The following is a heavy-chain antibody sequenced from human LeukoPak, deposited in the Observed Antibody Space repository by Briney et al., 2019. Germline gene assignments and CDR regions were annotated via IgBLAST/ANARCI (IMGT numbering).Heavy chain of an antibody. CDR3: AKARLYCSSGTCSDHPATLTGMDV. Sequence: PGGSLRLSCTASGFTFSSFAMHWVRQAPGKGLEWVSLITNSGVTTHYADSVKGRFTISRDNSRSTLYLQLNSLRADDTPLYYCAKARLYCSSGTCSDHPATLTGMDVWGQGTTVTVSS. CDR1: GFTFSSFA. D-gene: IGHD2-15*01. V-gene: IGHV3-23*01. J-gene: IGHJ6*02. CDR2: ITNSGVTT.